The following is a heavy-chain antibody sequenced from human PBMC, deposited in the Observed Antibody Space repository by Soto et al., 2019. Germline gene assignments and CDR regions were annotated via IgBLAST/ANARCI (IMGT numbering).Heavy chain of an antibody. CDR3: ARAAVRYYFDD. D-gene: IGHD4-17*01. CDR1: GGSISSGDYY. J-gene: IGHJ4*02. Sequence: SETLSLTCTVSGGSISSGDYYWSWIRQPPGKGLEWIGYIYYSGSTYYNPSLKSRVTISVDTSKNQFSLKLSSVTAADTAVYYCARAAVRYYFDDWGQGTQVTVSS. V-gene: IGHV4-30-4*01. CDR2: IYYSGST.